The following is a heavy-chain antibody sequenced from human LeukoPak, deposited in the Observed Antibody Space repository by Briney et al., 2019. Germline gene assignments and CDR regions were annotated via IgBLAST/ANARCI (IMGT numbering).Heavy chain of an antibody. CDR3: ASANYDFWSGYTGEAAFDY. CDR2: IYYSGST. CDR1: GYSISSGYY. V-gene: IGHV4-61*01. D-gene: IGHD3-3*01. J-gene: IGHJ4*02. Sequence: PSETLSLTCTVSGYSISSGYYWSWIRQPPGKGLEWIGYIYYSGSTNYNPSLKSRVTISVDTSKNQFSLKLSSVTAADTAVYYCASANYDFWSGYTGEAAFDYWGQGTLVTVSS.